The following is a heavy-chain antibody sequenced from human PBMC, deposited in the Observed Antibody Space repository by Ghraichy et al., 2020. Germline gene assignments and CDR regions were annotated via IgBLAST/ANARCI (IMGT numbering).Heavy chain of an antibody. Sequence: GGSLRLSCTASGFTFTNYAMIWVRQAPGKGLEWVSAIIGSGDNTYYADSVKGRFTISRDNSRNTLYLQMNSLRAEDTAVYYCAKDLLTSSSWYGGVGYWGQGTLVTVSS. CDR1: GFTFTNYA. D-gene: IGHD6-13*01. J-gene: IGHJ4*02. V-gene: IGHV3-23*01. CDR2: IIGSGDNT. CDR3: AKDLLTSSSWYGGVGY.